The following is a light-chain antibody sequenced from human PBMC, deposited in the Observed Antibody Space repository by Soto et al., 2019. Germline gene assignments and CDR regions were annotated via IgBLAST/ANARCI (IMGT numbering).Light chain of an antibody. Sequence: EIVLTQSPGTLSLSPGERATLSCRASQSVSTTYLGWYQQRPGQAPRLLIYGASGRATGIPDRFSGSGSGTQFTLTISRLEPEDFAVYYCHQYGSLPFTFGGGTKV. CDR1: QSVSTTY. CDR2: GAS. V-gene: IGKV3-20*01. CDR3: HQYGSLPFT. J-gene: IGKJ4*01.